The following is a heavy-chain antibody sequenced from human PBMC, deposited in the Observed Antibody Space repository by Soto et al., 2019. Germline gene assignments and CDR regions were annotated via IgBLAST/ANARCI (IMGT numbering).Heavy chain of an antibody. Sequence: GSLRLSCAASGFTFSSYAMSWVRQAPGKGLEWVSAISGSGGSTYYADSVKGRFTISRDNSKNTLYLQMNSLRAEDTAVYYCATNLPRIMITFGGVIVKAGWGQGTLVTVSS. CDR2: ISGSGGST. V-gene: IGHV3-23*01. CDR1: GFTFSSYA. D-gene: IGHD3-16*02. CDR3: ATNLPRIMITFGGVIVKAG. J-gene: IGHJ4*02.